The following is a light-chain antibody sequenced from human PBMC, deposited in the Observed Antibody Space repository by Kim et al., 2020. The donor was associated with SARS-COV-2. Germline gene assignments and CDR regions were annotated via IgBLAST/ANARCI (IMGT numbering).Light chain of an antibody. V-gene: IGKV1-27*01. CDR1: QGISNY. CDR3: QQCKGAPWT. J-gene: IGKJ1*01. Sequence: DIQMTQSPSSLSASVGDRVTITCRASQGISNYLAWYQQKPGKVPKLLIYAASALRSGVPSRFSGSGSGTDFTLTITSLQPEDVAVYYCQQCKGAPWTFGHWTKVDIK. CDR2: AAS.